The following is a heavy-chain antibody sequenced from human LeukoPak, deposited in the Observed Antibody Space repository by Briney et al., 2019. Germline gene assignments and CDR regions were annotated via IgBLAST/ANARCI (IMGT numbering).Heavy chain of an antibody. V-gene: IGHV4-39*01. D-gene: IGHD3-22*01. CDR3: ARQSSGYYYGWFDP. Sequence: SETLSLTCTVSGGSILDSTYYWAWIRQPPEKGLEWIATIFYNGNTHYNPSLKSRVTMSVDTVKNQFSLNLNSVTAADTAVYYCARQSSGYYYGWFDPWGQGTLVTVSS. J-gene: IGHJ5*02. CDR2: IFYNGNT. CDR1: GGSILDSTYY.